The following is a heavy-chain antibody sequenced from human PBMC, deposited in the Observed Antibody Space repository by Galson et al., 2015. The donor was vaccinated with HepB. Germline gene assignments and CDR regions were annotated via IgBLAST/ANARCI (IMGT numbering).Heavy chain of an antibody. J-gene: IGHJ4*02. CDR3: ARDMGYCRGGSCYGTDY. D-gene: IGHD2-15*01. CDR1: GYTFTSYA. Sequence: SVKVSCKASGYTFTSYAMNWVRQAPGQGLEWMGWIDTNTGYPTYAQGFTGRFVFSLDTSVTTAYLQINSLKADDTAVYSCARDMGYCRGGSCYGTDYWGQGTLVIVSS. CDR2: IDTNTGYP. V-gene: IGHV7-4-1*02.